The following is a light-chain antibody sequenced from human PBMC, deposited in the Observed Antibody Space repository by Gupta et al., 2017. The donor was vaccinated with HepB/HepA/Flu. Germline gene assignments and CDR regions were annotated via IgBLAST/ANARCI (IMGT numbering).Light chain of an antibody. Sequence: DVQMTQSPSSLSASVGDRVTITCQASQDISKSLNWYQQKPGKAPKFLIYASSKLVTGVPSRFIGRGSGTDFTLTISSLQPEDIATYFCQQYDLMMTFGGGTKVQI. J-gene: IGKJ4*01. CDR3: QQYDLMMT. CDR1: QDISKS. V-gene: IGKV1-33*01. CDR2: ASS.